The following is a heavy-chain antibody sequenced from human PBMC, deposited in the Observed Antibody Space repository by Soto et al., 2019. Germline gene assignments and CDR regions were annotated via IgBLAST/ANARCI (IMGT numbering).Heavy chain of an antibody. D-gene: IGHD4-17*01. V-gene: IGHV4-39*01. J-gene: IGHJ4*02. Sequence: SETLSLTCTVSGGSISSSSYYWGWIRQPPGKGLEWIGSIYYSGSTYYNPSLKSRVTISVDTSKNQFSLKLSSVTAADTAVYYCARQDYGGNSVIIDYWGQGTLVTVSS. CDR3: ARQDYGGNSVIIDY. CDR2: IYYSGST. CDR1: GGSISSSSYY.